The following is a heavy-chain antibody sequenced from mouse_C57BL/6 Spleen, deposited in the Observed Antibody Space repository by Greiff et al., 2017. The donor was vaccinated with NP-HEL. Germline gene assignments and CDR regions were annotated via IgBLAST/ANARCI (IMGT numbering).Heavy chain of an antibody. CDR1: GYTFTDYY. CDR3: ARRLEYFDY. J-gene: IGHJ2*01. D-gene: IGHD4-1*01. CDR2: INPYNGGT. V-gene: IGHV1-19*01. Sequence: EVQLQQSGPVLVKPGASVKMSCKASGYTFTDYYMNWVKQSHGKSLEWIGVINPYNGGTSYNQKFKGKATLTVDKSSSTAYMELNSLTSEDSAVYYCARRLEYFDYWGQGTTLTVSS.